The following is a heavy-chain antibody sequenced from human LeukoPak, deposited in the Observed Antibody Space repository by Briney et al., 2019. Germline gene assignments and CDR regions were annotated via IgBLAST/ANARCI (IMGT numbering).Heavy chain of an antibody. CDR2: ISYDGSNK. CDR3: ARGAVEDYYGSGSDGYPFDY. J-gene: IGHJ4*02. D-gene: IGHD3-10*01. V-gene: IGHV3-30*04. CDR1: GFTFSSYA. Sequence: GGSLRLSCAASGFTFSSYAMHWVRQAPGKGLEWVAVISYDGSNKYYADSVKGRFTISRDNSKNTLYLQMNSLRAEDTAVYYCARGAVEDYYGSGSDGYPFDYWGQGTLVTVSS.